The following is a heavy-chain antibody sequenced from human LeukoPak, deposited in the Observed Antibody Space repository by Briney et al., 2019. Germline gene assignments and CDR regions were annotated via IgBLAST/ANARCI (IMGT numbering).Heavy chain of an antibody. CDR3: ATDRTRTYSSSWYPRASS. CDR2: FDPEDGET. D-gene: IGHD6-13*01. CDR1: GYTLTELS. V-gene: IGHV1-24*01. J-gene: IGHJ5*02. Sequence: GASVKVSCKVSGYTLTELSMHWVRQAPGKGLEWMGGFDPEDGETIYAQKFQGRVTMTEDTSTDTAYMELSSLRSEDTAVYYCATDRTRTYSSSWYPRASSWGQGTLVTVSS.